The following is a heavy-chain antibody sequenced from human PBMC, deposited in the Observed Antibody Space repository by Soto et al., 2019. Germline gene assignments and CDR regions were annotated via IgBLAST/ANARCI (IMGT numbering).Heavy chain of an antibody. CDR1: GFTVSSHY. CDR2: IYSGGST. D-gene: IGHD5-18*01. V-gene: IGHV3-66*01. Sequence: EVQLVESGGGLVQPGGSLRPSCAASGFTVSSHYMGWVRQAPGKGLQWVSVIYSGGSTYYEDSVKGRFTISRDSSKNTLYLQMNSLRAEDTAVYYCARRSGYTYGTFDPWGQGTLVTVSS. CDR3: ARRSGYTYGTFDP. J-gene: IGHJ5*02.